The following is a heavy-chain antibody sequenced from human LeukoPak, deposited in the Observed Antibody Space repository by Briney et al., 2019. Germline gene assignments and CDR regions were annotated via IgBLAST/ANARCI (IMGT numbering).Heavy chain of an antibody. V-gene: IGHV4-39*01. J-gene: IGHJ4*02. CDR2: IYYSGST. CDR3: ARHLTGLYDY. Sequence: SETLSLTCTVSGGSISSSGYYWGWIRQPPGKGLEWIGSIYYSGSTYYNPSLKSRITISVDKSKNQFSLKLSSVRTADTAVYYCARHLTGLYDYWGQGTLVTVSS. CDR1: GGSISSSGYY. D-gene: IGHD7-27*01.